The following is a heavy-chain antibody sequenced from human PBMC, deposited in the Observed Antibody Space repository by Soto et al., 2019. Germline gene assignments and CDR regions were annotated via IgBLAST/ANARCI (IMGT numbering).Heavy chain of an antibody. CDR3: ARSPTYYDILTGYGTFDY. D-gene: IGHD3-9*01. J-gene: IGHJ4*02. Sequence: ASVKVSCKASGYIFTSYGISWVRQAPGQGLEWMGWISAYNGNTNYAQKLQGRVTMTTDTSTSTAYMELRSLRSDDTAVYYCARSPTYYDILTGYGTFDYWGQGTLVTVSS. CDR1: GYIFTSYG. V-gene: IGHV1-18*01. CDR2: ISAYNGNT.